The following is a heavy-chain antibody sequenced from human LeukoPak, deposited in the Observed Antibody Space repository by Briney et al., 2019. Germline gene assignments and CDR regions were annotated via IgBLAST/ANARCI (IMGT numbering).Heavy chain of an antibody. V-gene: IGHV4-39*07. D-gene: IGHD6-25*01. CDR1: GVSISSSNYF. Sequence: SETLSLTCTVSGVSISSSNYFWGWIRQPPGKGLEWIGSIYHSGSTYYNPSLKSRVTISVDTSKNQFSLKLSSVTAADTAVYYCARIGYSSATGPIDYWGQGTLVTVSS. J-gene: IGHJ4*02. CDR2: IYHSGST. CDR3: ARIGYSSATGPIDY.